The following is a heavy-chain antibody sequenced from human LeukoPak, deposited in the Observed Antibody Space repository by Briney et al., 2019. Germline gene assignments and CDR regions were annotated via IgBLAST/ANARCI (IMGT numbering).Heavy chain of an antibody. Sequence: PGGSLRLSCAASGFTFSSYEMNWVRQAPGKGLEWVSYISSSGSTIYYADSVKGRFTISRDNSENTLYLQMNSLRAEDTAVYYCAKDERGYSYGALDYWGQGTLVTVSS. D-gene: IGHD5-18*01. V-gene: IGHV3-48*03. J-gene: IGHJ4*02. CDR3: AKDERGYSYGALDY. CDR1: GFTFSSYE. CDR2: ISSSGSTI.